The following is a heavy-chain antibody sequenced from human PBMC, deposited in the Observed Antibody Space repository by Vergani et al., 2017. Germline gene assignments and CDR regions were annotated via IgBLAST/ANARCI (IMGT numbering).Heavy chain of an antibody. CDR2: ISGSGGST. J-gene: IGHJ3*02. V-gene: IGHV3-23*01. D-gene: IGHD4-11*01. Sequence: EVQLLESGGGLVQPGGSLRLSCAASGFTFSSYAMSWVRQAPGKGLEWVSAISGSGGSTYYADSVKGRFTISRDNSKNTLYLQMNSLRAEDTAVYYCAREGQKDDYSNYRDAFDIWGQGTMVTVSS. CDR3: AREGQKDDYSNYRDAFDI. CDR1: GFTFSSYA.